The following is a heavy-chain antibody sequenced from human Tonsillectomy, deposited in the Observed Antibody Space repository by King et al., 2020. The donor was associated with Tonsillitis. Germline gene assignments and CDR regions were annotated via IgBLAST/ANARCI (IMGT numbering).Heavy chain of an antibody. V-gene: IGHV4-34*01. D-gene: IGHD6-13*01. CDR1: GGSFSGYY. CDR2: INHSGST. J-gene: IGHJ6*03. CDR3: ARGSQVSKLVRNYYYYYMDV. Sequence: VQLQQWGAGLLKPSETLSLTCAVYGGSFSGYYWSWIRQPPGKGLEWIGEINHSGSTNYNPSLKSRVTISVDTTKNQFSLKLSSVTAADTAVYYCARGSQVSKLVRNYYYYYMDVWGKGTTVTVSS.